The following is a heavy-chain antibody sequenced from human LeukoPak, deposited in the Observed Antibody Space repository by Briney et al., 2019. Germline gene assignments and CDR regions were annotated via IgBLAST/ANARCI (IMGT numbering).Heavy chain of an antibody. CDR3: ARDIVVVPAAMIGVFDY. CDR1: GFTFSSYA. D-gene: IGHD2-2*01. V-gene: IGHV3-23*01. J-gene: IGHJ4*02. CDR2: ISGSGGST. Sequence: GGSLRLSCAASGFTFSSYAMSWVRQAPGKGLEWVSAISGSGGSTYYADSVKGRFTISRDNSKNTLYLQMNSLRAEDTAVYYCARDIVVVPAAMIGVFDYWGQGTLVTVSS.